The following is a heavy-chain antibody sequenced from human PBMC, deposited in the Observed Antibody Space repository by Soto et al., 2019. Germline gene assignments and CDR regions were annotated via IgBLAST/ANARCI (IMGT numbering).Heavy chain of an antibody. CDR2: VSASGLNT. CDR3: ARDRADMVTDYHPMFDF. Sequence: GVSVRLSCAGSGFTFSTNAMPWVRQAPGKGLEWVSGVSASGLNTDYADPVKGRFYISRDNSKNTLYLQMNSLGAEDTAVYYCARDRADMVTDYHPMFDFWGQGALVTVSS. CDR1: GFTFSTNA. J-gene: IGHJ4*02. V-gene: IGHV3-23*01. D-gene: IGHD4-17*01.